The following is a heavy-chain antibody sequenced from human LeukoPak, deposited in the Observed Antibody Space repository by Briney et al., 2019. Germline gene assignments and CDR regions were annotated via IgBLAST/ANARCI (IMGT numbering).Heavy chain of an antibody. CDR2: IYTSGST. CDR1: GGSISSGSYY. CDR3: ARVMGGFTIDY. J-gene: IGHJ4*02. D-gene: IGHD3-10*01. Sequence: SETLSLTCTVSGGSISSGSYYGSWVRQPAGTGLEWIGRIYTSGSTNYNPSLKSRVTISVDTSKNQFSLKLSSVTAADTAVYYCARVMGGFTIDYWGQGTLVTVSS. V-gene: IGHV4-61*02.